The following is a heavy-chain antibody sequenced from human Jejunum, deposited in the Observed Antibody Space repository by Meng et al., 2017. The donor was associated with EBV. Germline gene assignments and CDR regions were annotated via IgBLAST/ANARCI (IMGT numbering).Heavy chain of an antibody. CDR1: GYTFTSYY. CDR3: AREGPRTYYFDY. CDR2: INVSGGDT. Sequence: QFQLVQSGAAVKPPXASVKVSCKASGYTFTSYYVHWMRQAPGQGLEWMGIINVSGGDTKYAQKFRGRVTMTRDTSTSTVYMELSSLKSEDTTVYYCAREGPRTYYFDYWGQGTLVTVSS. J-gene: IGHJ4*02. D-gene: IGHD1-1*01. V-gene: IGHV1-46*01.